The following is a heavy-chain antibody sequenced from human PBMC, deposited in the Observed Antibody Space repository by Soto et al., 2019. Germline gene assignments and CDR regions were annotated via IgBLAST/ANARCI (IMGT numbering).Heavy chain of an antibody. CDR2: INHSGST. CDR1: GGSFSDYY. J-gene: IGHJ4*02. V-gene: IGHV4-34*01. CDR3: ARLRHDYIWGSYRPFDY. D-gene: IGHD3-16*02. Sequence: SETLSLTCAVYGGSFSDYYWSWIRQPPGKGLEWIGEINHSGSTKYNPSLKSRVTISVDTSKNQFSLKLSSVTAADTAVHYCARLRHDYIWGSYRPFDYWGQGTPVTVSS.